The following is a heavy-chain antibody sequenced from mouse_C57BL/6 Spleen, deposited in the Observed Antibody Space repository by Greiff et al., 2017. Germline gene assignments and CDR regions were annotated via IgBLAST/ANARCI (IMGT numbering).Heavy chain of an antibody. CDR2: IYPGDGGN. D-gene: IGHD2-3*01. CDR1: GYAFSSYW. V-gene: IGHV1-80*01. CDR3: ASCDCYYVDWYFDV. J-gene: IGHJ1*03. Sequence: VKLVESGAELVKPGASVKISCKASGYAFSSYWMNWVKQRPGKGLEWIGQIYPGDGGNNYNGKFKGKATLTADKSSTTAYMQLSSLTSEDSAVYFCASCDCYYVDWYFDVWGTGTTVTVSS.